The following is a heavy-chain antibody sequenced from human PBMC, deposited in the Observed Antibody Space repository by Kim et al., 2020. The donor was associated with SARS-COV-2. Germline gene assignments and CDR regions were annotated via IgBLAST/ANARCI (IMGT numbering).Heavy chain of an antibody. CDR1: GGSFSGYY. CDR3: ARVPIYYYDSSGYYYSFDY. J-gene: IGHJ4*02. Sequence: SETLSLTCAVYGGSFSGYYWSWIRQPPGKGLEWIGEINHSGSTNYNPSLKSRVTISVDTSKNQFSLKLSSVTAADTAVYYCARVPIYYYDSSGYYYSFDYWGQGTLVTVSS. CDR2: INHSGST. D-gene: IGHD3-22*01. V-gene: IGHV4-34*01.